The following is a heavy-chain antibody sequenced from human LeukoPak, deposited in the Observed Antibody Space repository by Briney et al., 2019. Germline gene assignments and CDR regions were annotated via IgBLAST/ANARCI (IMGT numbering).Heavy chain of an antibody. CDR1: GFTFDSYG. Sequence: NPGGSLRLSCAASGFTFDSYGMNWVRQAPGKGLEWISSISSSSTYIYYADSVKGRFTISRDNAKNSLYLQMNSLRAEDTAVYYCARAYCSSTRCSYYFDSWGQGTLVTVPS. D-gene: IGHD2-2*01. V-gene: IGHV3-21*01. J-gene: IGHJ4*02. CDR3: ARAYCSSTRCSYYFDS. CDR2: ISSSSTYI.